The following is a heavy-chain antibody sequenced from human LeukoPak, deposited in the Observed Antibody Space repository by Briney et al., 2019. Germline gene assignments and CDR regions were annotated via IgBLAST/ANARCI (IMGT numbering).Heavy chain of an antibody. V-gene: IGHV1-69*10. D-gene: IGHD1-26*01. CDR1: GGTFSSYA. CDR2: ITPSGST. CDR3: ARDWELGY. J-gene: IGHJ4*02. Sequence: SVKVSCKASGGTFSSYAISWVRQAPGQGLEWMGVITPSGSTTYAQKFQGRVTMTRDMSTNTAYMDLSSLRSEDTAVYYCARDWELGYWGQGTLVTVSS.